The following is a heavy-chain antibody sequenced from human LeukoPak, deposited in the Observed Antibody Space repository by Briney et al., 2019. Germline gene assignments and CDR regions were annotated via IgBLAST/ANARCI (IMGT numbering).Heavy chain of an antibody. V-gene: IGHV3-74*01. CDR2: VNSDGSWT. D-gene: IGHD2-2*01. CDR1: GNYW. J-gene: IGHJ4*02. Sequence: AGGSLRLSCAASGNYWMHWVHQAPGKGLVWVSHVNSDGSWTSHADSVKGRFTISKDNAKNTVYLQMNNLRTEDTAVYYCVSFYETNWGRGTLVTVSS. CDR3: VSFYETN.